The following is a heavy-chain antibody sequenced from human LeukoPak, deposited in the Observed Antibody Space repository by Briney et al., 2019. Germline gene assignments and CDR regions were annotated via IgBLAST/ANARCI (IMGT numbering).Heavy chain of an antibody. Sequence: GRSLTLSCAASGFTFDDYAMLWVRQAPGKGLEWVANIKQDGSEKYDVDSVKGRFTISRDNSKNSLYLQMNSLRAEDTAVYYWARDRRITGTRPFDYWGQGTLVTVSS. V-gene: IGHV3-7*01. CDR1: GFTFDDYA. CDR3: ARDRRITGTRPFDY. J-gene: IGHJ4*02. D-gene: IGHD1-7*01. CDR2: IKQDGSEK.